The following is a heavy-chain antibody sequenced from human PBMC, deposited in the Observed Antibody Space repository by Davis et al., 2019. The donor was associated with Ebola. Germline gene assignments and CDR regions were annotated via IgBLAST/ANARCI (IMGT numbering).Heavy chain of an antibody. V-gene: IGHV1-46*03. J-gene: IGHJ5*02. CDR2: INPSGGST. D-gene: IGHD6-6*01. CDR3: ARDNQEYWFDP. Sequence: ASVKVSCKASGYTFTSYYMHWVRQALGQGLEWMGIINPSGGSTSYAQKFQGRVTMTRDTSTSTVYMELSSLRSEDTAVYYCARDNQEYWFDPWGQVTLVTVSS. CDR1: GYTFTSYY.